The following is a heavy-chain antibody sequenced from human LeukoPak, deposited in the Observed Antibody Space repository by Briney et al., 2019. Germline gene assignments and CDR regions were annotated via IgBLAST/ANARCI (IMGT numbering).Heavy chain of an antibody. CDR2: INHSGST. D-gene: IGHD5-12*01. Sequence: SETLSLTCAVYGGSFSGYYWSWIRQPPGKGLEWIGEINHSGSTNYNPSPKSRVTISVDTSKNQFSLKLSSVTAADTAVYYCARGPGYSGYDSDYYYGMDVWGKGTTVTVSS. J-gene: IGHJ6*04. V-gene: IGHV4-34*01. CDR3: ARGPGYSGYDSDYYYGMDV. CDR1: GGSFSGYY.